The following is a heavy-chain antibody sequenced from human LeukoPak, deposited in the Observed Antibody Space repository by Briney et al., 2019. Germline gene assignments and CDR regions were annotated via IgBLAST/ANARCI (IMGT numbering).Heavy chain of an antibody. CDR3: ARVRFLEWLLISDAFDI. CDR2: TNPNSGGT. V-gene: IGHV1-2*02. CDR1: GYTFTGYY. Sequence: ASVKVSCKASGYTFTGYYMHWVRQAPGQGLEWMGWTNPNSGGTNYAQKFQGRVTMTRDTSISTAYMELSRLRSDDTAVYYCARVRFLEWLLISDAFDIWGQGTMVTVSS. D-gene: IGHD3-3*01. J-gene: IGHJ3*02.